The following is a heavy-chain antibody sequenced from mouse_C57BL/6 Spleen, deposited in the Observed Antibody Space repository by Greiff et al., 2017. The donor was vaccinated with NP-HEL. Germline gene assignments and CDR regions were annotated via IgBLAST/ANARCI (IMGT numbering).Heavy chain of an antibody. CDR3: ARVDGSSYKDFDV. D-gene: IGHD1-1*01. CDR2: INPSSGYT. J-gene: IGHJ1*03. V-gene: IGHV1-7*01. Sequence: VQLHQSGAELAKPGASVKLSCKASGYTFTSYWMHWVKQRPGQGLEWIGYINPSSGYTKYNQKFKDKATLTADKSSSTAYMQLSSLTYEDSAVYYCARVDGSSYKDFDVWGTGTTVTVAA. CDR1: GYTFTSYW.